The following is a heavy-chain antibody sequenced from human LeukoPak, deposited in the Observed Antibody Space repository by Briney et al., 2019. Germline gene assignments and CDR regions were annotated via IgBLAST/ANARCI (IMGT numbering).Heavy chain of an antibody. Sequence: PSETLSLTCAVYGGSFSGYYWSWIRQPPGKGLEWIGEINHSGSTNYNPSLKSRVTISVDTSKNQFSLKLSSVTAADTAVYYCARAGYYYDSSGYYFGFDYWGQGTLVTVSS. CDR2: INHSGST. CDR3: ARAGYYYDSSGYYFGFDY. J-gene: IGHJ4*02. CDR1: GGSFSGYY. D-gene: IGHD3-22*01. V-gene: IGHV4-34*01.